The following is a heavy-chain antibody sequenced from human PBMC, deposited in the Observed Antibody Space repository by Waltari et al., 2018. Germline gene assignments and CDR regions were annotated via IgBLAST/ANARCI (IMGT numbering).Heavy chain of an antibody. CDR3: AKSRGLEY. CDR1: GFTFSRYW. D-gene: IGHD3-3*01. V-gene: IGHV3-7*01. J-gene: IGHJ4*02. Sequence: EVQLVESGGGLVQPGGSLKLSCGASGFTFSRYWMSWVRQTPGKGVEWGANINYDGSQKYYVDSVKGRCTISRDNATNSVYLQMNSLRVEDTAVYCCAKSRGLEYWGQGTLITVAS. CDR2: INYDGSQK.